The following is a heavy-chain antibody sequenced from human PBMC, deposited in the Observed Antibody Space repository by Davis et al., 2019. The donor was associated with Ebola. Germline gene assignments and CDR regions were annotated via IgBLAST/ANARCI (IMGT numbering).Heavy chain of an antibody. Sequence: SVQVSCKASGFTSTSSAMQWVRQARGQRLEWIGWIVVGSGNTNYAQKFQERVTITRDMSTSTAYMELSSLRSEDTAVYYCAREGGYSSGWYAFDYWGQGTLVTVSS. V-gene: IGHV1-58*02. CDR3: AREGGYSSGWYAFDY. CDR2: IVVGSGNT. CDR1: GFTSTSSA. J-gene: IGHJ4*02. D-gene: IGHD6-19*01.